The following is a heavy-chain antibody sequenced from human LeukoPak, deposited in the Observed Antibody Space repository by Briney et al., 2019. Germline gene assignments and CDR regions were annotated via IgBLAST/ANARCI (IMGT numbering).Heavy chain of an antibody. J-gene: IGHJ4*02. Sequence: HTGGSLRLSCAASGFTFSNYWMHWVRQAPGKGLLWVSRINNGGSRTMYADSVKGRFTISRDNARHTLYLQMNSLRAEDTAIYYCATGGSDSSDYFFGFYWGQGTLVTVSS. CDR3: ATGGSDSSDYFFGFY. CDR1: GFTFSNYW. CDR2: INNGGSRT. V-gene: IGHV3-74*03. D-gene: IGHD3-22*01.